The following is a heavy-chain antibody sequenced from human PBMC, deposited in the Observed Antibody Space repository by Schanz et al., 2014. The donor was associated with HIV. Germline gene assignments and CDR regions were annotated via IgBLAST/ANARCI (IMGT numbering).Heavy chain of an antibody. CDR2: ISYDGSIK. Sequence: QVQLVESGGGVVQPGRSLRLSCAASGFTFRTHGIHWVRQAPAKGLEWVAVISYDGSIKEYADSVKGRFAISRDNSKNTVYLQMNSLRGEDSAVYYCAWKGSGWNEGMDVWGQGTTVTVSS. D-gene: IGHD6-19*01. CDR1: GFTFRTHG. J-gene: IGHJ6*02. CDR3: AWKGSGWNEGMDV. V-gene: IGHV3-30*03.